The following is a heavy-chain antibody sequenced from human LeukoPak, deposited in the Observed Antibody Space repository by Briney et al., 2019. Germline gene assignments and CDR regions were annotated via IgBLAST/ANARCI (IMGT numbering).Heavy chain of an antibody. J-gene: IGHJ4*02. CDR2: ITGSGPYM. Sequence: PGGSLRLSCAASGFTFNTFAMHWVRLSPGKGLEWVSSITGSGPYMLYADSVKHRFTISRDNSKSTLFLQMNSLRAEDTALYYCVKRTMAGVLERRTYYFDYWGQGSLVTVSP. D-gene: IGHD2-2*01. CDR1: GFTFNTFA. CDR3: VKRTMAGVLERRTYYFDY. V-gene: IGHV3-21*04.